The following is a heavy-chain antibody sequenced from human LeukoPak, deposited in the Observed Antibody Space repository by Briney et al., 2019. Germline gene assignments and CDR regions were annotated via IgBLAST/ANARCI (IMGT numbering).Heavy chain of an antibody. V-gene: IGHV4-59*01. D-gene: IGHD6-19*01. Sequence: SETLSLTCTVSGGSISSYYWSWIRQPPGKGLEWIGYIYYSGSTNYNPSLKSRVTISVDTSKNQFSLKLSSVTAADTAVYYCARVVAVAGFFDYWGQGTLVTVSS. CDR2: IYYSGST. CDR3: ARVVAVAGFFDY. CDR1: GGSISSYY. J-gene: IGHJ4*02.